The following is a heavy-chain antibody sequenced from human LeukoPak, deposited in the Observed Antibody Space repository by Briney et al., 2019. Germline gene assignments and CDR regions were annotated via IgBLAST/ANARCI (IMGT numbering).Heavy chain of an antibody. CDR2: INHSGST. CDR3: AREGPTVTTWYFDL. D-gene: IGHD4-11*01. J-gene: IGHJ2*01. V-gene: IGHV4-34*01. Sequence: PSETLSLTCAVYGVSFSGYYWSWIRQPPGKGLEWIGEINHSGSTNYNPSLKSRVTISVDTSKNQFSLKLSSVTAADTAVYYCAREGPTVTTWYFDLWGRGTLVTVSS. CDR1: GVSFSGYY.